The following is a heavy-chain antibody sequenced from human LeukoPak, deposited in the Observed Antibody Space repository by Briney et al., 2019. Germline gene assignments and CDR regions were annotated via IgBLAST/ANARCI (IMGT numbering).Heavy chain of an antibody. V-gene: IGHV3-11*04. J-gene: IGHJ4*02. CDR3: ARDRTRLIAAAGIPFY. D-gene: IGHD6-13*01. Sequence: PGGSLRLSCAASGFTFSDYYMSWIRQAPGKRLEWVSYISSSGSTIYYADSVKGRFTISRDNAKNSLYLQMNSLRAEDTAVYYCARDRTRLIAAAGIPFYWGQGTLVTVSS. CDR1: GFTFSDYY. CDR2: ISSSGSTI.